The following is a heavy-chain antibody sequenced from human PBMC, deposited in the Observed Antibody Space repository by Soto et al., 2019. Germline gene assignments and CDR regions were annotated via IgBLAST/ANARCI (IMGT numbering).Heavy chain of an antibody. V-gene: IGHV4-39*01. CDR1: GGSIYRSGYY. D-gene: IGHD2-15*01. CDR2: IDYNGVT. Sequence: SETLSLTCTVSGGSIYRSGYYWGWIRQPPGRGLEWIGNIDYNGVTYSNPSLKSRVTISRDTSKNQFSLKLTSVTAADTALYYCGKVLVGATGHTDSDSWGPGTLVTVYS. J-gene: IGHJ4*02. CDR3: GKVLVGATGHTDSDS.